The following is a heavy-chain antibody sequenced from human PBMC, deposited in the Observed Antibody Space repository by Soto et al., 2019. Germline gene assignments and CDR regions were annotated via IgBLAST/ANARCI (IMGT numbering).Heavy chain of an antibody. CDR2: IWHDGSNK. Sequence: QVQLVESGGGVVQPGRSLRLSCAASGFTFSSYGMHWVRQAPGKGLEWVGVIWHDGSNKYYADSVKGRFTISRDNSKNMLYLLMKRVRSVDEALYYCARYGDTMVGGVGWFGPWAQEILVTFSS. J-gene: IGHJ4*02. D-gene: IGHD3-10*01. CDR1: GFTFSSYG. CDR3: ARYGDTMVGGVGWFGP. V-gene: IGHV3-30*19.